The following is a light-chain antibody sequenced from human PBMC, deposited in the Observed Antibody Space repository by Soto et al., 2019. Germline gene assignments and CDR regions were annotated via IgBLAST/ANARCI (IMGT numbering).Light chain of an antibody. CDR3: QQRSNWPPLIT. CDR1: QSVSSY. J-gene: IGKJ5*01. V-gene: IGKV3-11*01. CDR2: DAS. Sequence: EIVLTQSPATLSLSPGEIATLFFSASQSVSSYLACYQQKPGQAPRLLIYDASNRATGIPARFSGSGSGTDFTLTISSLEPEDFAVYYCQQRSNWPPLITFGQGTRLEIK.